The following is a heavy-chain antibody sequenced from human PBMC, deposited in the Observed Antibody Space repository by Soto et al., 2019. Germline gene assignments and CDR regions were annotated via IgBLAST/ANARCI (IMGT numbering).Heavy chain of an antibody. Sequence: SVKVSCKASGYTFTSYDINWVRQATGQGLEWMGGIIPIFGTANYAQKFQGRVTITADESTSTAYMELSSLRSEDTAVYYCARDLAVAGRGFDYWGQGTLVTVSS. CDR2: IIPIFGTA. CDR3: ARDLAVAGRGFDY. D-gene: IGHD6-19*01. V-gene: IGHV1-69*13. J-gene: IGHJ4*02. CDR1: GYTFTSYD.